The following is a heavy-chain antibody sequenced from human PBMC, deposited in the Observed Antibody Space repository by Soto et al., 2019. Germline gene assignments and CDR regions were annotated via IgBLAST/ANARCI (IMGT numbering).Heavy chain of an antibody. CDR3: ARHFPSTLPFLEWLNQEDYYGMDV. D-gene: IGHD3-3*02. CDR2: IDPGDSDT. J-gene: IGHJ6*02. Sequence: GEYLKISCQCSGYSFTRYWIGWVRQMPGKGLGWMGIIDPGDSDTRYRPSFQGQVTSSADKSISTAYLQWSRLKASDTAMYYCARHFPSTLPFLEWLNQEDYYGMDVWGQGTRVTVSS. CDR1: GYSFTRYW. V-gene: IGHV5-51*01.